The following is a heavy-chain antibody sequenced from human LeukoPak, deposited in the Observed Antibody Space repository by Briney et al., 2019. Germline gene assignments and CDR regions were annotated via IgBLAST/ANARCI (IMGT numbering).Heavy chain of an antibody. D-gene: IGHD2/OR15-2a*01. CDR1: GGSFSGYY. CDR2: INHSGST. J-gene: IGHJ6*03. Sequence: SETLSLTCAVYGGSFSGYYWGWIRQPPGKGLEWIWEINHSGSTNYNPSLKSRVTISVDTSKNQFSLKLSSVTAADTAVYYCARGLPTWATGQDYYYYYYMDVWGKGTTVTVSS. CDR3: ARGLPTWATGQDYYYYYYMDV. V-gene: IGHV4-34*01.